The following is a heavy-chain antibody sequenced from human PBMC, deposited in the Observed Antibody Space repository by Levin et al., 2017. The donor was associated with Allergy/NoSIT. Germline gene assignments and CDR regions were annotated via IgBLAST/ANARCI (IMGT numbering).Heavy chain of an antibody. CDR3: ARGPQHDTSSTCEDAFDS. CDR1: GGTFSTTS. Sequence: SVKVSCKASGGTFSTTSVNWLRQAPGQGLEWMGRIIPVYGIANHDQKFQGRVTITADTFTSTGDMELSSLRSEDTAVYYCARGPQHDTSSTCEDAFDSWGQGTMVTVSS. J-gene: IGHJ3*02. D-gene: IGHD3-9*01. V-gene: IGHV1-69*02. CDR2: IIPVYGIA.